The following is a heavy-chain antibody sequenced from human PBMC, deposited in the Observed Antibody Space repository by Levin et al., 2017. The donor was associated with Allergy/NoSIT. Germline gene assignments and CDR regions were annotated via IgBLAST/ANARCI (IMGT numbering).Heavy chain of an antibody. V-gene: IGHV3-11*01. CDR3: AGIEYSSSSFDY. J-gene: IGHJ4*02. CDR1: GFTFSDYY. D-gene: IGHD6-6*01. CDR2: ISSSGSTI. Sequence: GGSLRLSCAASGFTFSDYYMSWIRQAPGKGLEWVSYISSSGSTIYYADSVKGRFTISRDNAKNSLYLQMNSLRAEDTAVYYCAGIEYSSSSFDYWGQGTLVTVSS.